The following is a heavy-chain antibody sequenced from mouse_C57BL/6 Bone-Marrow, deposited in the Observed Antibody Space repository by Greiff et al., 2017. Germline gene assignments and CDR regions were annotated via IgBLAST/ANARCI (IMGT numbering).Heavy chain of an antibody. CDR3: ARASIYSLMDY. D-gene: IGHD1-1*01. CDR1: GYTFTSYG. V-gene: IGHV1-81*01. Sequence: VQLQQSGAELARPGASVKLSCKASGYTFTSYGISWVKQRTGQGLEWIGEIYPRSGNTYYNEKFKGKATLTADKSSSTAYMELRSLTSEDSAVYFCARASIYSLMDYWGQGTSVTVSA. CDR2: IYPRSGNT. J-gene: IGHJ4*01.